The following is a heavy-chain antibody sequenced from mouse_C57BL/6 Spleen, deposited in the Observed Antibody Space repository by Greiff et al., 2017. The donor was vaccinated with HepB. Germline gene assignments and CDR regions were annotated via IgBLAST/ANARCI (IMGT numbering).Heavy chain of an antibody. V-gene: IGHV1-76*01. Sequence: VQLQQSGAELVRPGASVKLSCKASGYTFTDYYINWVKQRPGQGLEWIARIYPGSGNTYYNEKFKGKATLTAEKSSSTAYMQLSSLTSEDSAVYFCARHYYGSSDYFDYWGQGTTLTVSS. CDR1: GYTFTDYY. D-gene: IGHD1-1*01. CDR3: ARHYYGSSDYFDY. J-gene: IGHJ2*01. CDR2: IYPGSGNT.